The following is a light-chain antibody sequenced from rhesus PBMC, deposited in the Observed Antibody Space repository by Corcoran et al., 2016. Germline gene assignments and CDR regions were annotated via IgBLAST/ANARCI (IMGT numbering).Light chain of an antibody. CDR2: GAY. V-gene: IGKV3-24*04. CDR3: QQSSNMLT. Sequence: TVVTQSPATLSLSPGERATLSCRASQRVGSYLAWYQQTPGHAPRLLIYGAYRRAIGIPERFSGSGYGTEVTLTISRLEPEDVGGYYCQQSSNMLTFGGGTKVELK. CDR1: QRVGSY. J-gene: IGKJ4*01.